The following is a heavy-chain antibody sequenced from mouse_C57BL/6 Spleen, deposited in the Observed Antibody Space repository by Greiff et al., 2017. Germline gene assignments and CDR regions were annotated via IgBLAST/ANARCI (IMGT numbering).Heavy chain of an antibody. D-gene: IGHD2-4*01. CDR1: GYAFSSYW. Sequence: QVQLQQSGAELVKPGASVKISCKASGYAFSSYWMNWVKQRPGKGLEWIGQIYPGDGDINYNGKFKGKATLTADKSSSPAYMQLSSLTSEDSAVYFCARSRGYDYGGYFDVWGTGTTVTVSS. CDR3: ARSRGYDYGGYFDV. J-gene: IGHJ1*03. CDR2: IYPGDGDI. V-gene: IGHV1-80*01.